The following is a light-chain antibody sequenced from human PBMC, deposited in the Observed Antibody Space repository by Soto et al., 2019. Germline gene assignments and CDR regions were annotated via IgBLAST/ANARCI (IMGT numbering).Light chain of an antibody. Sequence: DIQMTQSPSSLSASVGDRVTITCRASQSISSYLNWYQQKPGKAPKLLIYAASSLQSGVPSRFSGSGSGTDFTLTISSLQPEDFATYYCQQSYGTPPTFGQGTKLESK. CDR3: QQSYGTPPT. J-gene: IGKJ2*01. CDR2: AAS. V-gene: IGKV1-39*01. CDR1: QSISSY.